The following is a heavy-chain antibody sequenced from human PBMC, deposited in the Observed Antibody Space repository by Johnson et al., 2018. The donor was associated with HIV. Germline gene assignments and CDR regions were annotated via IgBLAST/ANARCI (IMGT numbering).Heavy chain of an antibody. D-gene: IGHD4-23*01. Sequence: QVQLVESGGGVVQPGRSLRLSCAASGFTFSSYAMHWVRQAPGKGLEWVAVISYDGSNKYYADSVKGRFTISRDNSKNTLYLQMNSLRAEDTAVYYWARESRTTVVIRGGAFDIWGQGTMVTVSS. J-gene: IGHJ3*02. CDR1: GFTFSSYA. V-gene: IGHV3-30*04. CDR3: ARESRTTVVIRGGAFDI. CDR2: ISYDGSNK.